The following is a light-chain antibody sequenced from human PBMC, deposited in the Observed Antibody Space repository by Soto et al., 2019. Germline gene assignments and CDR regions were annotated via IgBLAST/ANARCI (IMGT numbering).Light chain of an antibody. V-gene: IGKV3-20*01. Sequence: IVSTHSPAIQPVSSRAIATLSCRDSQSVSGSYLAWYQQRPGQAPRLLIYGAYTRATGIPDRFSGSGSGTDFTLTISRLEPEDFAVDYCQQYDSAPTRTLGPGTKVEIK. J-gene: IGKJ1*01. CDR1: QSVSGSY. CDR2: GAY. CDR3: QQYDSAPTRT.